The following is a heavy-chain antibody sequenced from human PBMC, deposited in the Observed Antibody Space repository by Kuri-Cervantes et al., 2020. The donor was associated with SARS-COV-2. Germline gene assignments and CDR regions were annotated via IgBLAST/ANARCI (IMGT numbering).Heavy chain of an antibody. CDR2: INAGNGNT. CDR1: GGTFSSYA. J-gene: IGHJ4*02. D-gene: IGHD3-16*01. V-gene: IGHV1-3*01. Sequence: ASVKVSCKASGGTFSSYAISWVRQAPGQRLEWMGWINAGNGNTKYSQKFQGRVTITRDTSASTAYMELSSLRSEDTAVYYCATYYDYVWGSHAFDYWGQGTLVTVSS. CDR3: ATYYDYVWGSHAFDY.